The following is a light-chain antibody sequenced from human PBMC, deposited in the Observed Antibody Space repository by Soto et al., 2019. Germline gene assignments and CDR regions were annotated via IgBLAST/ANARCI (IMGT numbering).Light chain of an antibody. CDR1: SSDIGRYHY. CDR2: EVS. Sequence: QSALSQPASVSGSPGQSITISCTGTSSDIGRYHYVSWYQQHPGMAPQLLIYEVSDRPSGVSNRFSGSKSGTTSSLTISGLQAEDAADYFCTSYTTTSAVIFGGGTKVTVL. CDR3: TSYTTTSAVI. V-gene: IGLV2-14*01. J-gene: IGLJ2*01.